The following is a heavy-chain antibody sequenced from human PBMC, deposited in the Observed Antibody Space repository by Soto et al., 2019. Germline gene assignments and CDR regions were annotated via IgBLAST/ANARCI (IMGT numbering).Heavy chain of an antibody. CDR3: ARDVVVVAATSYWDYYYYMDV. Sequence: TSETLSLSCAVYGGSFSGYYWSWIRQPPGKGLEWIGEINHSGSTNYNPSLKSRVTISVDTSKNQFSLKLSSVTAADTAVYYCARDVVVVAATSYWDYYYYMDVWGKGTTVTVSS. CDR1: GGSFSGYY. V-gene: IGHV4-34*01. CDR2: INHSGST. J-gene: IGHJ6*03. D-gene: IGHD2-15*01.